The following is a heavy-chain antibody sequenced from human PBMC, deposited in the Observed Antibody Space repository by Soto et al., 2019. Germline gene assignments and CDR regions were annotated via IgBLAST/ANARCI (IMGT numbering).Heavy chain of an antibody. CDR3: AGGSGSLNY. CDR2: TYYRSKWYN. Sequence: QTLSLTCAISGDSVSSNSAAWNWIRQSPSRGLEWLGRTYYRSKWYNEYAVSVKSRITINPDTSKSQSSLHLNSVTPEDTAVYYCAGGSGSLNYWGQGSLVTVSS. D-gene: IGHD3-10*01. J-gene: IGHJ4*02. V-gene: IGHV6-1*01. CDR1: GDSVSSNSAA.